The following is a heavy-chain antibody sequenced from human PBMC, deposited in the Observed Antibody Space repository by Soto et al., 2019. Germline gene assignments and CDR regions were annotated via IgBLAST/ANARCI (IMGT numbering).Heavy chain of an antibody. Sequence: QVHLHQWGAGLLKPSETLSLTCGVYGGSLRGYYWSWIRQPHGKPLQLLGKVTHSGSTTFNPSLKRRVSVSVDTSDNQFSRKLTSVTAADTAVYYCARGHIPVYGPVPDYFDSWGQGTLVTVSS. V-gene: IGHV4-34*01. J-gene: IGHJ4*02. D-gene: IGHD2-21*01. CDR1: GGSLRGYY. CDR3: ARGHIPVYGPVPDYFDS. CDR2: VTHSGST.